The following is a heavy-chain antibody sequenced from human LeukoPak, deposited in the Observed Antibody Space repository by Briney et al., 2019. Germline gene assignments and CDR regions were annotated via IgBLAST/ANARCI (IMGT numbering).Heavy chain of an antibody. CDR1: GFTFSSYA. CDR3: AKDRVPAAMEALDY. D-gene: IGHD2-2*01. Sequence: PGGSLRLSCAASGFTFSSYAMSWVRQAPGKGLEWVSAISGSGGSTYYAGSVKGRFTISRDNSKNTLYLQMNSLRAEDTAVYYCAKDRVPAAMEALDYWGQETLVTVSS. J-gene: IGHJ4*02. CDR2: ISGSGGST. V-gene: IGHV3-23*01.